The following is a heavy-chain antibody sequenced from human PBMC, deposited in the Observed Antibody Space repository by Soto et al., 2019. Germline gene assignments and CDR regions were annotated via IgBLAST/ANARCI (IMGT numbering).Heavy chain of an antibody. D-gene: IGHD3-10*01. V-gene: IGHV3-30-3*01. CDR2: ISYDGINK. J-gene: IGHJ6*02. Sequence: QVQLVESGGGVVQPERSLRLSCVVSGFTFSSYAMHWVRQAPGKGLEWVAVISYDGINKYYADSVKGRFTISRDNSKNTLFLQMNRLRTEDTAVYFCARECMVRGRCKGDYYAMDVWGQGTTVTVSS. CDR3: ARECMVRGRCKGDYYAMDV. CDR1: GFTFSSYA.